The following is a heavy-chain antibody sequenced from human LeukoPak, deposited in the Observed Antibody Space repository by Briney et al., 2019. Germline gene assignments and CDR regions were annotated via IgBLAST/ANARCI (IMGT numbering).Heavy chain of an antibody. J-gene: IGHJ6*02. D-gene: IGHD6-13*01. V-gene: IGHV3-48*01. CDR3: ARTDSSSWYYYGMDV. CDR1: GFTFSSSA. CDR2: ISSTSSTI. Sequence: GGSLRLSCTASGFTFSSSAMNWVRHTPGKRLEWLSYISSTSSTIYYADSVKGRFTVSRDNAKNSLYLQMNSLRAEDTAVYYCARTDSSSWYYYGMDVWGQGTTVTVSS.